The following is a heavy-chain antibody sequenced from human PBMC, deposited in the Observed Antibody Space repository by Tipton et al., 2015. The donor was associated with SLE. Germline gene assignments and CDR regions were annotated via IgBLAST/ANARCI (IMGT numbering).Heavy chain of an antibody. CDR2: ISTYNGDT. CDR3: ARDYRTFGVLDH. V-gene: IGHV1-18*01. Sequence: QVQLVQSGPEGKKPGASVKVSCKASGYTFTSYGISWVRQAPGQGLEWMGWISTYNGDTHYAHGRQSRVTMTTDTSTHTAYMELRSLRSDDTAMYCCARDYRTFGVLDHWGQGTLVTVSS. CDR1: GYTFTSYG. J-gene: IGHJ4*02. D-gene: IGHD3-16*01.